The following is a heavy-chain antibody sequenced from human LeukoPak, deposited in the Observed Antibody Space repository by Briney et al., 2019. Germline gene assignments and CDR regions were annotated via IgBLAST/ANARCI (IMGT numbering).Heavy chain of an antibody. CDR1: GGSISSGSYY. CDR3: ARGPPLYCSSTSCSGFDY. J-gene: IGHJ4*02. Sequence: PSETLSHTCTVSGGSISSGSYYWSWIRQPAGKGLEWIGRIYTSGSTNYNPSLKSRVTISVDTSKNQFSLKLSSVTAADTAVYYCARGPPLYCSSTSCSGFDYWGQGTLVTVSS. CDR2: IYTSGST. D-gene: IGHD2-2*01. V-gene: IGHV4-61*02.